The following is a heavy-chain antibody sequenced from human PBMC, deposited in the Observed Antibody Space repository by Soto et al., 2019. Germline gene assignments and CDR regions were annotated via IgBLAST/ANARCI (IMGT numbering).Heavy chain of an antibody. J-gene: IGHJ6*02. V-gene: IGHV3-9*01. CDR2: ISWNSGSI. CDR3: AKDMGYCSGGSCPNYYAMDV. D-gene: IGHD2-15*01. CDR1: GFTFDDYA. Sequence: EVQLVESGGGLVQPGRSLRLSCAASGFTFDDYAMHWVRQAPGKGLEWVSGISWNSGSIGYADSVKGRFTISRDNAKNSLYLHMNSLRAQDTALYYCAKDMGYCSGGSCPNYYAMDVWGQGTTVTVSS.